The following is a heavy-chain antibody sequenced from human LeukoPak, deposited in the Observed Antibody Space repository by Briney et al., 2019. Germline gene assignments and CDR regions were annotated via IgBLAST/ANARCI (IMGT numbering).Heavy chain of an antibody. D-gene: IGHD5-24*01. Sequence: GRSLRLSCAASGFTFDDYAMHWVRQAPGKGLEWVSGISWNSGSIGYADSVKGRFTISRDNAKNSLYLQMNSLRAEDTALYYCAKGVGLQSFFEDAFDIWGQGTMVTVSS. J-gene: IGHJ3*02. V-gene: IGHV3-9*01. CDR1: GFTFDDYA. CDR3: AKGVGLQSFFEDAFDI. CDR2: ISWNSGSI.